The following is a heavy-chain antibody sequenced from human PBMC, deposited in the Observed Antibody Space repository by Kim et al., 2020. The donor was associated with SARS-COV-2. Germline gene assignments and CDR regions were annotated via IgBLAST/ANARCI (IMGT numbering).Heavy chain of an antibody. CDR1: GYSFTSYW. CDR3: ARHSHHFLLPPGLASYGMDV. V-gene: IGHV5-51*01. J-gene: IGHJ6*02. CDR2: IYPGDSDT. Sequence: GESLKISCKGSGYSFTSYWIGWVRQMPGKGLEWMGIIYPGDSDTRYSPSFQGQVTISADKSISTAYLQWSSLKASDTAMYYCARHSHHFLLPPGLASYGMDVWGQGTTVTVSS. D-gene: IGHD2-8*02.